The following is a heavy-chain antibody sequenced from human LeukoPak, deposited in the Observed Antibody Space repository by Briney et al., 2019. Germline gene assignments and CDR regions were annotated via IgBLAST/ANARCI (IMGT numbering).Heavy chain of an antibody. J-gene: IGHJ5*02. CDR2: ISSSRSYI. CDR1: GFPFSSYR. V-gene: IGHV3-21*01. Sequence: GGSLILSCAASGFPFSSYRMNWVRPAPGRGLEWVASISSSRSYIYYADSVTGRSTISRDNAKNSLYMDMNSLRVEDTAIYYCTRDFDPWGQGTLITVSA. CDR3: TRDFDP.